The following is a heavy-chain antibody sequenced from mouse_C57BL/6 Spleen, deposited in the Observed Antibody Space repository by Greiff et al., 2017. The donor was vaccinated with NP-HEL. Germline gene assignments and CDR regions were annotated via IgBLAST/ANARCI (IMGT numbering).Heavy chain of an antibody. V-gene: IGHV5-12*01. Sequence: EVMLVESGGGLVQPGGSLKLSCAASGFTFSDYYMYWVRQTPEKRLEWVAYISNGGGSTYYPDTVKGRFTISRDNAKNTLYLQMSRLKSEDTAMYYCARHRGITTWGQGTLVTVSA. D-gene: IGHD1-1*01. CDR1: GFTFSDYY. CDR2: ISNGGGST. J-gene: IGHJ3*01. CDR3: ARHRGITT.